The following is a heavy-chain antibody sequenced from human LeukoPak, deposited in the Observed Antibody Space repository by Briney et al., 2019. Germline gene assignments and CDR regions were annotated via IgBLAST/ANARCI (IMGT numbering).Heavy chain of an antibody. CDR3: ARDEEYSGSYGGSYFDY. J-gene: IGHJ4*02. V-gene: IGHV3-33*01. D-gene: IGHD1-26*01. CDR2: IWYDGSNK. CDR1: GFTFSNYG. Sequence: GRSLRLSCAASGFTFSNYGIHWVRQAPGKGLEWVAVIWYDGSNKDYADSVKGRNTISRDNSKNTLYLQMNSLRAEDTAVYYCARDEEYSGSYGGSYFDYWGQGTLVTVSS.